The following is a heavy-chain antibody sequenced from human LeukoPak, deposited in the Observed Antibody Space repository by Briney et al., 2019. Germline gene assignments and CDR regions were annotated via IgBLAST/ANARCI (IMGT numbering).Heavy chain of an antibody. CDR3: ARDYVWGSYRHFDY. V-gene: IGHV4-30-4*01. CDR1: GVSVTSSNAHW. CDR2: IYYSGST. Sequence: PSETLSLTCAVSGVSVTSSNAHWWSWIRQPPGKGLEWIGYIYYSGSTYYNPSLKSRVTISVDTSKNQFSLKLSSVTAAGTAVYYCARDYVWGSYRHFDYWGQGTLVTVSS. D-gene: IGHD3-16*02. J-gene: IGHJ4*02.